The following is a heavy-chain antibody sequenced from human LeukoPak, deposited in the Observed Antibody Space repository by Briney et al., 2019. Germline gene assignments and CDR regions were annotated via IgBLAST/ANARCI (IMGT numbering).Heavy chain of an antibody. CDR1: GGSFSGYY. J-gene: IGHJ6*03. CDR2: INHSGST. Sequence: SETLSLTCAVYGGSFSGYYWSWLRQPPGKGLEWIGEINHSGSTNYNPSLKSRVTISVDTSKNQFSLKLSSVTAADTAVYYCARGASSTSFPSYDYYFYYMDVWGKGTTVTVSS. CDR3: ARGASSTSFPSYDYYFYYMDV. D-gene: IGHD2-2*01. V-gene: IGHV4-34*01.